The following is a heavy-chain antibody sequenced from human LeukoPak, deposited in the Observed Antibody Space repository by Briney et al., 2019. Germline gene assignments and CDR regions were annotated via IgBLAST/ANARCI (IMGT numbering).Heavy chain of an antibody. D-gene: IGHD6-19*01. Sequence: GGSLRLSCAASGFTFSSYSMNWVRQAPGKGLEWDSSISSSSSYIYYADSVKGRFTISRDNAKNSLYLQMNSLRAEDTAVYYCARDREQWLAPTGWFDPWGQGTLVTVSS. V-gene: IGHV3-21*01. CDR3: ARDREQWLAPTGWFDP. J-gene: IGHJ5*02. CDR2: ISSSSSYI. CDR1: GFTFSSYS.